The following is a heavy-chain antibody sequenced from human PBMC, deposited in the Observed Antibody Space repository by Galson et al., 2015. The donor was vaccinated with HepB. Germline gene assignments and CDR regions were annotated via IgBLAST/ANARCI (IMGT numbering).Heavy chain of an antibody. D-gene: IGHD2-2*01. V-gene: IGHV1-8*01. J-gene: IGHJ3*02. CDR3: ARGRPCSSTSCFPFDAFHI. CDR1: QYTFTTYD. CDR2: MNPNSGTT. Sequence: SVKVSCKASQYTFTTYDINWVRQATGQGLEWMGWMNPNSGTTGYAQKFQGRLTMTRSTSISTAYMELSSLRSEDTAVYYCARGRPCSSTSCFPFDAFHIWGQGTVVTVSS.